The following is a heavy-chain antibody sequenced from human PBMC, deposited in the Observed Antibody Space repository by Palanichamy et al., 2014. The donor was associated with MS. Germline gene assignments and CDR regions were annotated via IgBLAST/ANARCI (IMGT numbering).Heavy chain of an antibody. J-gene: IGHJ6*04. CDR3: ARDPKWNWMDV. D-gene: IGHD1-7*01. CDR1: GFNFSTYG. CDR2: IWYDATNR. Sequence: GFNFSTYGMHWVRQAPGKGLEWVALIWYDATNRFYAHSLMGRFTVSRDNSKNTLYLQMNSLRVEDTAIYYCARDPKWNWMDVWGKGTTVTVSS. V-gene: IGHV3-33*01.